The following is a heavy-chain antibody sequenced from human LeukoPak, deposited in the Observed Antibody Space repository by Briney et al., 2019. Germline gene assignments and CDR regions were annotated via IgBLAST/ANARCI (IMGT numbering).Heavy chain of an antibody. CDR1: GFTFSSYW. Sequence: QAGGSLRLSCGASGFTFSSYWMSWVRQAPGKGLEWVSVIYSGGSTYYADSVKGRFTISRDNSKNTLYLQMNSLRAEDTAVYYCASTIAVAAFDYWGQGTLVTVSS. J-gene: IGHJ4*02. CDR2: IYSGGST. CDR3: ASTIAVAAFDY. V-gene: IGHV3-53*01. D-gene: IGHD6-19*01.